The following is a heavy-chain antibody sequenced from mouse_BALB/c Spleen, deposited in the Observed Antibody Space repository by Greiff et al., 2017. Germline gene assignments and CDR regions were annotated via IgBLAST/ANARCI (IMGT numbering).Heavy chain of an antibody. CDR1: GFTFSSYY. D-gene: IGHD2-4*01. J-gene: IGHJ2*01. CDR2: INSNGGST. V-gene: IGHV5-6-2*01. CDR3: ARLYYDYDGFDY. Sequence: EVHLVESGGGLVKLGGSLKLSCAASGFTFSSYYMSWVRQTPEKRLELVAAINSNGGSTYYPDTVKGRFTISRDNAKNTLYLQMSSLKSEDTALYYCARLYYDYDGFDYWGQGTTLTVSS.